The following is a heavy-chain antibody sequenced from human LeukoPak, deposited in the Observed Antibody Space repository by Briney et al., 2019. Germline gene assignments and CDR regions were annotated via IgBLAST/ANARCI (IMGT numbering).Heavy chain of an antibody. CDR3: ARAVAGTYYYGMDV. V-gene: IGHV3-13*04. Sequence: PGGSLRLSCAASGFTFSSYDMHWVGQATGKGLEWGSAIGTAGDTYYPGSVKGRFTISRENAKNSLYLQMNSLRAGDTAVYYCARAVAGTYYYGMDVWGQGTTVTVSS. CDR2: IGTAGDT. D-gene: IGHD6-19*01. CDR1: GFTFSSYD. J-gene: IGHJ6*02.